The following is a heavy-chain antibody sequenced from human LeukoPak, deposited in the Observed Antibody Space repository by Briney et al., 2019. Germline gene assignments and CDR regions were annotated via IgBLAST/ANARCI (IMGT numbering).Heavy chain of an antibody. Sequence: GGSLRLSCAASGFTFSSYAMSWVRQAPGKGLEWVSAISGSGGSTYYADSVKGRFTISRDNSKNTLYLQMNSLRAEDTAFYYCAKAELGVDTFFDYWGQGTLVTVSS. J-gene: IGHJ4*02. CDR3: AKAELGVDTFFDY. D-gene: IGHD3-3*01. CDR2: ISGSGGST. V-gene: IGHV3-23*01. CDR1: GFTFSSYA.